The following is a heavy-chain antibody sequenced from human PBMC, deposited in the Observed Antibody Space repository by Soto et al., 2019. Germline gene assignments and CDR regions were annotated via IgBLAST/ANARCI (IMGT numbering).Heavy chain of an antibody. Sequence: SLRLSCAASGFTFARSVMHWVRQAPGKGLEWVAVISYDGDNKYYADSVKGRFTMSRDNSQKMLYLQMNSLRAEDTAVYYCAKEGYGSGWFWDSGGQGALVTVSS. V-gene: IGHV3-30-3*01. CDR2: ISYDGDNK. CDR1: GFTFARSV. CDR3: AKEGYGSGWFWDS. J-gene: IGHJ4*02. D-gene: IGHD6-19*01.